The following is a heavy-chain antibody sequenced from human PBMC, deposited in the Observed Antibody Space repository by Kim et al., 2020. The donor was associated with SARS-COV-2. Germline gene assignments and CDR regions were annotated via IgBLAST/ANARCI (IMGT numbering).Heavy chain of an antibody. D-gene: IGHD3-22*01. V-gene: IGHV3-66*01. Sequence: GGSLRLSCAASGFTVSSNHMSWVRQAPGKGLEWVSVIYSGGSTYHADFVKGRFTISRDNSKNTLYLQMNSLRGEDTAVYYCARDLRDYDRRRFDLWGSGTLVTVSS. CDR3: ARDLRDYDRRRFDL. J-gene: IGHJ2*01. CDR1: GFTVSSNH. CDR2: IYSGGST.